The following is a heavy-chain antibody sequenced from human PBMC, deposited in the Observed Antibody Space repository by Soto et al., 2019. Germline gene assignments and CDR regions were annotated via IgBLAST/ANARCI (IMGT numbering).Heavy chain of an antibody. Sequence: GGSLRLSCAASGFTFSSYAMSWVRQAPGKGLEWVSAISGSGGSTYYADSVKGRFTISRDNSKNTLYLQMNSLRAEDTAVYYCAKDTKSYYDFWSGYLSGFDWFDSWGQGTLVTVSS. CDR3: AKDTKSYYDFWSGYLSGFDWFDS. V-gene: IGHV3-23*01. D-gene: IGHD3-3*01. J-gene: IGHJ5*01. CDR1: GFTFSSYA. CDR2: ISGSGGST.